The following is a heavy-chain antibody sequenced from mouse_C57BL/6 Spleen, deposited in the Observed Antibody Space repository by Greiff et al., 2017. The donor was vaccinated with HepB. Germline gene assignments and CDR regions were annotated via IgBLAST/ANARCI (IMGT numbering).Heavy chain of an antibody. V-gene: IGHV1-80*01. J-gene: IGHJ4*01. CDR1: GYAFSSYW. CDR3: ARSTMVTTDYAMDY. D-gene: IGHD2-2*01. Sequence: QVQLKESGAELVKPGASVKISCKASGYAFSSYWMNWVKQRPGKGLEWIGQIYPGDGDTNYNGKFKGKATLTADKSSSTAYMQLSSLTSEDSAVYFCARSTMVTTDYAMDYWGQGTSVTVSS. CDR2: IYPGDGDT.